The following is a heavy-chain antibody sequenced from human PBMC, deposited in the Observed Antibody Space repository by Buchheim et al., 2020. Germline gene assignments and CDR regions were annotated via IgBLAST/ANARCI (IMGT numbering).Heavy chain of an antibody. CDR3: ARASAGVAGGYDGIYYYGMDV. CDR1: GFTFSSYW. Sequence: EVQLVESGGGLVQPGGSLRLSCAASGFTFSSYWMSWVRQAPGKGLEWVANIKQDGSEKYYVDSVKGRFTISRDNAKKSLYLQMNSLRAEDTAVYYCARASAGVAGGYDGIYYYGMDVWGQGTT. D-gene: IGHD5-12*01. J-gene: IGHJ6*02. CDR2: IKQDGSEK. V-gene: IGHV3-7*01.